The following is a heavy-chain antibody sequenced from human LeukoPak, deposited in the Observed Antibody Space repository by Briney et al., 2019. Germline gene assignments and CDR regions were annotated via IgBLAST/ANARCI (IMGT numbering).Heavy chain of an antibody. D-gene: IGHD4-23*01. CDR3: AREPYGGNSPY. V-gene: IGHV3-33*01. CDR1: GFTFSSYG. CDR2: IWYDGSNK. J-gene: IGHJ4*02. Sequence: GGSLRLSCAASGFTFSSYGMHWVRQAPGKGLEWVAVIWYDGSNKYYADSVKGRFTISRDNSKNTLYLQMNSLRAEDTAVYYCAREPYGGNSPYWGQGTLVTVSS.